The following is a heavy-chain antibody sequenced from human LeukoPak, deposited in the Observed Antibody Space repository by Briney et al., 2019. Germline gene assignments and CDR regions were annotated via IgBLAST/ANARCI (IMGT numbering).Heavy chain of an antibody. CDR3: ARGERGYSYGKGGYYYGMDV. CDR1: GGSISSGGYS. Sequence: SQTLSLTCAVSGGSISSGGYSWSWIRQPPGKGLEWIGYIYHSGSTYYNPSLKSRVTISVDRSKNQFSLKLSSVTAADTAVYYCARGERGYSYGKGGYYYGMDVWGQGTTVTVSS. J-gene: IGHJ6*02. V-gene: IGHV4-30-2*01. CDR2: IYHSGST. D-gene: IGHD5-18*01.